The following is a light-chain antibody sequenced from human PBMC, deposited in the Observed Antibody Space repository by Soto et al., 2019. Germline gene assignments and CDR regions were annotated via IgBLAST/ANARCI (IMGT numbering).Light chain of an antibody. CDR3: CSYAGSSTFRV. J-gene: IGLJ2*01. CDR1: SSDVGSYNL. CDR2: EGS. V-gene: IGLV2-23*03. Sequence: QSALTQPASVSGSPGQSITISCTETSSDVGSYNLVSWYQQHPGKAPKLMIYEGSKRPSGVSNRFSGSKSGNTASLTISGLQAEDEADYYCCSYAGSSTFRVFGGGTKLTVL.